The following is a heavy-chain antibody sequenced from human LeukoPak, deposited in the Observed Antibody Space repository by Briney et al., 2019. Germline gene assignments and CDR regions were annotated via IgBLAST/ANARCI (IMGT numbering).Heavy chain of an antibody. CDR3: ATALSPDLYYYDSSGYRKGFDY. CDR1: GFTFSSSA. CDR2: INQISSHI. D-gene: IGHD3-22*01. J-gene: IGHJ4*02. Sequence: GGSLRLSCAASGFTFSSSAMNWVRQAPGKGLEWDSSINQISSHIYYAESVRGRFSISRDNAKNSVYLQMNSLRSEDTAVYYCATALSPDLYYYDSSGYRKGFDYWGQGTLVTVSS. V-gene: IGHV3-21*04.